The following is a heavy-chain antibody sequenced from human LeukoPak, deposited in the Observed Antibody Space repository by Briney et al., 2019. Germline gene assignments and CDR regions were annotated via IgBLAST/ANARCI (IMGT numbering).Heavy chain of an antibody. V-gene: IGHV3-74*01. CDR2: INSDGRST. Sequence: GGSLRLSCAASGFTFSSYWMHWVRQAPGKGLVWVSRINSDGRSTSSADSVKGRFTISRDNAKNTLYLQMNSLRTEDTAVYYCARDQLYCSGGICYFDYWGQGALVTVSS. J-gene: IGHJ4*02. D-gene: IGHD2-15*01. CDR1: GFTFSSYW. CDR3: ARDQLYCSGGICYFDY.